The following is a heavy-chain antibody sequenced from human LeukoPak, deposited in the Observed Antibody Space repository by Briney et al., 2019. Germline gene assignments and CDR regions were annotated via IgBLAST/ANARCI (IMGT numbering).Heavy chain of an antibody. V-gene: IGHV3-48*03. CDR2: ISSSGSTI. Sequence: GGSLRLSCAASGFTSSSYEMNWVRQAPGKGLEWVSYISSSGSTIYYADSVKGRFTISRDNAKNSLYLQMNSLRAEDTAVYYCARQSLLWFGEPHWGQGTLVTVST. CDR1: GFTSSSYE. J-gene: IGHJ4*02. CDR3: ARQSLLWFGEPH. D-gene: IGHD3-10*01.